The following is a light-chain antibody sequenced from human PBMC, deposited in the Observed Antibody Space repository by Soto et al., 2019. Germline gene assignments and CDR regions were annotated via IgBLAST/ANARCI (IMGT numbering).Light chain of an antibody. Sequence: QAVVTQEPSLTVSPGGTVTLTCGSSTGAVTSGHYPYWFQQKPGQAPRTLIYDTSNKHSWTPARFSGSLLGGKAALTLSGARPEGEAGDYCLLPFIGARLYLGFGGGAKLTAL. CDR2: DTS. CDR1: TGAVTSGHY. J-gene: IGLJ2*01. CDR3: LLPFIGARLYLG. V-gene: IGLV7-46*01.